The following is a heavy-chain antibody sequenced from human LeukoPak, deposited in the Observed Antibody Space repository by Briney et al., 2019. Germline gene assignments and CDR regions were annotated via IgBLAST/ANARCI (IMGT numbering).Heavy chain of an antibody. CDR1: GFSFNSYT. D-gene: IGHD3-22*01. V-gene: IGHV3-23*01. Sequence: GGSLRLSCAASGFSFNSYTMSWVRQAPGKGLEWVSGISGSGGSTYYADSVKGRFTISRDNSKNTLYLQMNSLRAEDTAVYYCAKVPRITMIVVVTPDYWGQGTLDTVSS. CDR2: ISGSGGST. CDR3: AKVPRITMIVVVTPDY. J-gene: IGHJ4*02.